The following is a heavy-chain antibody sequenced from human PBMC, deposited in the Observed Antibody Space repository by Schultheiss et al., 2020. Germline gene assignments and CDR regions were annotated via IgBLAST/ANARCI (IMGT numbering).Heavy chain of an antibody. V-gene: IGHV3-23*01. Sequence: GGSLRLSCVVSGFTVSKHHINWVRQAPGKGLEWVSAISGSGGSTYYADSVKGRFTISRDNSKNTLYLQMNSLRAEDTAVYYCAKGYYYDSSGYPNWFDPWGQGTLVTVSS. CDR1: GFTVSKHH. D-gene: IGHD3-22*01. J-gene: IGHJ5*02. CDR3: AKGYYYDSSGYPNWFDP. CDR2: ISGSGGST.